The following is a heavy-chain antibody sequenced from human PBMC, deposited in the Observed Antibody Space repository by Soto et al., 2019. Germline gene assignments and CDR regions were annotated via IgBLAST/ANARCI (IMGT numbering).Heavy chain of an antibody. Sequence: SETLSLTCTVSGGSISSYYWSWIRQPPGKGLEWIGYIYYSGSTNYNPSLKSRVTISVDTSKNQFSLKLSSVTAADTAVYYCARHGNEIAARPDYYFDYWGQGTLVTVSS. V-gene: IGHV4-59*08. CDR1: GGSISSYY. CDR2: IYYSGST. J-gene: IGHJ4*02. D-gene: IGHD6-6*01. CDR3: ARHGNEIAARPDYYFDY.